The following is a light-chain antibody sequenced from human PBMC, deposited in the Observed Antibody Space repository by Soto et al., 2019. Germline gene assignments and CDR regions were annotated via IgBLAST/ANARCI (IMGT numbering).Light chain of an antibody. V-gene: IGKV3-20*01. J-gene: IGKJ1*01. CDR2: DTS. CDR3: QQYDSSPWT. Sequence: EIVLTQSPGTLSLSPGERAILSCRASQSVSSSYLAWYQQTPGQAPRLLVYDTSYRATGVPDRFSGSGSGTDFTLTISRLEPEDSAVYYCQQYDSSPWTFGQGTKVDIK. CDR1: QSVSSSY.